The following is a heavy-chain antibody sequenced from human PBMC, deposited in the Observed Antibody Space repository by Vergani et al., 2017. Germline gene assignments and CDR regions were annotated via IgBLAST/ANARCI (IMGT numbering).Heavy chain of an antibody. D-gene: IGHD2-15*01. Sequence: VQLVESGGGLVKPGGSLRLSCAASGFTFSDYYMSWIRQAPGKGLEWVANIKQDGSEKYYVDSVKGRFTISRDNAKNSLYLQMNSLRAEDTAVYYCARSYCSGGSCYSGTFDYWGEGTLVTVSS. V-gene: IGHV3-7*03. CDR2: IKQDGSEK. J-gene: IGHJ4*02. CDR3: ARSYCSGGSCYSGTFDY. CDR1: GFTFSDYY.